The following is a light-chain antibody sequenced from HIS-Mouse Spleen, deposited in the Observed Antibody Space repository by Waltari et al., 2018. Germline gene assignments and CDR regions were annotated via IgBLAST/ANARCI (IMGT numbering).Light chain of an antibody. Sequence: QSALPQPRSVSGSPGQSVTISCTGTIRYFGGYNQVACYQQHPGKAPKLMIYDVSKRPSGVPDRFSGSKSGNTASLTISGLQAEDEADYYCCSYAGSYVFGTGTKVTVL. V-gene: IGLV2-11*02. CDR1: IRYFGGYNQ. CDR3: CSYAGSYV. CDR2: DVS. J-gene: IGLJ1*01.